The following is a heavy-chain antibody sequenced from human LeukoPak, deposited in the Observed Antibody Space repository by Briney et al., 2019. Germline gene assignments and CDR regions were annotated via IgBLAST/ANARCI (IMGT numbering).Heavy chain of an antibody. D-gene: IGHD2-15*01. CDR1: GFTFDDYA. J-gene: IGHJ4*02. CDR3: ARDSYYSGFDY. CDR2: ISWNSGSI. Sequence: GGSLRLSCAASGFTFDDYAMHWVRQAPGKGLEWVSGISWNSGSIGYADSVKGRFTISRDNAKNSLYLQMNSLRAEDTAVYYCARDSYYSGFDYWGQGTLVTVSS. V-gene: IGHV3-9*01.